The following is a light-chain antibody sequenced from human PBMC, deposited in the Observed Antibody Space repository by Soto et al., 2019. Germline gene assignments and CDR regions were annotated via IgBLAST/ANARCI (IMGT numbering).Light chain of an antibody. CDR1: QSIINW. J-gene: IGKJ1*01. CDR2: GAS. V-gene: IGKV1-5*01. Sequence: DVQMTQSPSTLSASVGGRVTITCRASQSIINWLAWYQQKPGKAPKLLIYGASSLESGVPSRFSGSGSGTEFTLTITNLQPDDFATYYCQQCDSFSGTFGQGTKVEIE. CDR3: QQCDSFSGT.